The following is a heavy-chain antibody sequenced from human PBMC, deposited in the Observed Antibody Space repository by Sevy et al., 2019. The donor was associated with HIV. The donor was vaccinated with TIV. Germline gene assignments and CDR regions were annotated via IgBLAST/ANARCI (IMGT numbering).Heavy chain of an antibody. CDR2: ISAYNGNT. CDR1: GYTFTSYG. V-gene: IGHV1-18*01. CDR3: ARGGDYDYIWGNFDY. J-gene: IGHJ4*02. Sequence: ASVKVSCKASGYTFTSYGISWVRQAPGQGLEWMGWISAYNGNTNYAQKLQGRVTMTTDTSTGTAYMELRGLRSDDTAVYYCARGGDYDYIWGNFDYWGQGTLVTVSS. D-gene: IGHD3-16*01.